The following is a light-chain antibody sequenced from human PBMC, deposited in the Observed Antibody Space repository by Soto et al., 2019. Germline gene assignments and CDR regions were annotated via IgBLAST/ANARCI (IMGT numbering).Light chain of an antibody. V-gene: IGLV2-14*01. J-gene: IGLJ1*01. CDR3: SSYSISXAYL. CDR2: EVS. Sequence: QSSLTQPASVSGSPVQSITISCTGTSSDVGGYDYFSWYQLHPGKAPKLMVFEVSNRPSGVSYRFSGSKSGNTASLTISGLQAEDEADYFCSSYSISXAYLVGTGTKVXV. CDR1: SSDVGGYDY.